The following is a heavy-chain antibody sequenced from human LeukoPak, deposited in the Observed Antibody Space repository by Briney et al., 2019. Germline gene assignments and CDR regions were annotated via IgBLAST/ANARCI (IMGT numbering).Heavy chain of an antibody. D-gene: IGHD4-17*01. CDR1: GFTFSGYS. J-gene: IGHJ4*02. CDR2: IRSSGSPI. Sequence: PGGSLRLSCAASGFTFSGYSMNWVRQAPGKGLEWVSYIRSSGSPIYYADSVKGRFTISRDNAKNSVYLQMNSLRDEDTAVYYCVRDPYALDYWGQGTLVTVSS. V-gene: IGHV3-48*02. CDR3: VRDPYALDY.